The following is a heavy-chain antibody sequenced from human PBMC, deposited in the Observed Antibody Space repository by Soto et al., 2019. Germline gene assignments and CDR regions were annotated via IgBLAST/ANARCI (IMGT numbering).Heavy chain of an antibody. CDR1: GGYISSGGYY. CDR3: ARATIRWYYFDT. V-gene: IGHV4-31*03. J-gene: IGHJ4*02. Sequence: SETLSLTCTVSGGYISSGGYYWSWVRQQPGKGLEWIGYIYYSGTTEYNPSLESRVAISLDPSKRHFSLRMNSVTAADTAVYYCARATIRWYYFDTWGQGTLVTVSS. D-gene: IGHD3-16*01. CDR2: IYYSGTT.